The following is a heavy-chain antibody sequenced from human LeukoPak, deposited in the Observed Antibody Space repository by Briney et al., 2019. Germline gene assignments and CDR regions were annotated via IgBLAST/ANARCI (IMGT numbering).Heavy chain of an antibody. D-gene: IGHD3-9*01. CDR2: ISYDGSNK. V-gene: IGHV3-30*03. CDR1: GFTFSSYS. CDR3: ARDMSLDYDILTAVTGAFDI. Sequence: GGSLRLSCAASGFTFSSYSMNWVRQAPGKGLEWVAVISYDGSNKYYADSVKGRFTISRDNSKNTLYLQMNSLRAEDTAVYYCARDMSLDYDILTAVTGAFDIWGQGTMVTVSS. J-gene: IGHJ3*02.